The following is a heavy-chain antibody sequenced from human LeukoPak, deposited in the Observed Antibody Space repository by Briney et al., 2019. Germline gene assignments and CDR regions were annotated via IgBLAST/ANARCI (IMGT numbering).Heavy chain of an antibody. D-gene: IGHD3-22*01. Sequence: SETLSLTCTVSGGSISSSSYYWGWLRQPPGKGLEWIGSIYYSGSTYYNPSLKSRVTISVDTSKNQFSLKLSSVTAADTAVYYCARAYDSSGYYLYWYFDLWGRGTLVTVSS. CDR1: GGSISSSSYY. J-gene: IGHJ2*01. CDR3: ARAYDSSGYYLYWYFDL. CDR2: IYYSGST. V-gene: IGHV4-39*07.